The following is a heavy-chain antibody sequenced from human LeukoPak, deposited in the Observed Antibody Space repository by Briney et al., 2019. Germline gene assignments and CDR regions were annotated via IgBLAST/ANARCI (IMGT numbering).Heavy chain of an antibody. D-gene: IGHD1-1*01. CDR3: AGGSWKLDY. Sequence: SETLSLTCAVYGGSFSGYYWSWIRQPPGKGLEWIGEINHSGSTNYNPSLKSRVTISVDTSKNQFSLKLSSVTAADTAVYYCAGGSWKLDYWGQGTLVTVSS. V-gene: IGHV4-34*01. CDR2: INHSGST. J-gene: IGHJ4*02. CDR1: GGSFSGYY.